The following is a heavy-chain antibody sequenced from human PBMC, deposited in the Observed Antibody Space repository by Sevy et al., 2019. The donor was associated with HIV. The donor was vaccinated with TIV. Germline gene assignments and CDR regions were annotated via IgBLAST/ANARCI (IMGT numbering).Heavy chain of an antibody. D-gene: IGHD3-3*01. CDR1: GFTVSSNY. Sequence: GGSLRLSCAASGFTVSSNYMSWVRQAPGKGLEWASVIYSGGSTYYADSVKGRFTTSRDNSKNTLYLQMNSLRAEDTAVYYCARAQTYTISKYYYYMDVWGKGTTVTVSS. J-gene: IGHJ6*03. V-gene: IGHV3-53*01. CDR2: IYSGGST. CDR3: ARAQTYTISKYYYYMDV.